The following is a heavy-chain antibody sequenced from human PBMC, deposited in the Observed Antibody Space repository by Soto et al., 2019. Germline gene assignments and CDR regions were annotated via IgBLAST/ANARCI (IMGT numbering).Heavy chain of an antibody. CDR2: ISGSGGST. V-gene: IGHV3-23*01. Sequence: GGSLRLSCAASGFTFSSYAMNWVRQAPGKGLEWVSAISGSGGSTYYADSVKGRFTISRDNSKNTLYLQMNSLRAEDTAVYYCAKDASLDDILTGYYGYYFDYWGQGTLVTVSS. J-gene: IGHJ4*02. CDR3: AKDASLDDILTGYYGYYFDY. CDR1: GFTFSSYA. D-gene: IGHD3-9*01.